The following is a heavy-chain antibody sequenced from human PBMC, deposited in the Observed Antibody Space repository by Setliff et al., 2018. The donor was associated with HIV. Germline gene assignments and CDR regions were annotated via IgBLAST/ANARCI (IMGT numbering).Heavy chain of an antibody. CDR3: ARLGYSIDLRRLDY. CDR1: GGSISNKTHY. J-gene: IGHJ4*02. D-gene: IGHD6-13*01. V-gene: IGHV4-39*01. Sequence: SETLSLTCTVSGGSISNKTHYWGWIRQPPGRGLEWIGSIYYSGSTYYNPSLKSRLTISIDTSKNQFSLKLNSVTATDTALYYCARLGYSIDLRRLDYWGQGAQVTVSS. CDR2: IYYSGST.